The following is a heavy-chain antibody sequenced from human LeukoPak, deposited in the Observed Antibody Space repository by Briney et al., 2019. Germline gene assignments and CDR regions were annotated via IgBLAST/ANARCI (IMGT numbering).Heavy chain of an antibody. CDR3: ARVLGVQYYFDY. CDR1: GFISSTYS. Sequence: GGSLRLSCAASGFISSTYSMNWVRQAPGKGLEWVSSISSSSSYIYYADSVKGRFTISRDNAKNSLYLQMNSLRAEDTAVYYCARVLGVQYYFDYWGQGTLVTVSS. D-gene: IGHD3-10*01. J-gene: IGHJ4*02. V-gene: IGHV3-21*01. CDR2: ISSSSSYI.